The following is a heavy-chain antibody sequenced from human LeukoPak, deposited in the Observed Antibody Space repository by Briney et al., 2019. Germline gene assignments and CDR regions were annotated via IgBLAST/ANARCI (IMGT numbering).Heavy chain of an antibody. J-gene: IGHJ4*02. CDR3: ARDPYGDYVNYQLAGDLFDY. D-gene: IGHD4-17*01. CDR1: GGSISSSSYY. Sequence: SETLSLTCTVSGGSISSSSYYWGWIRQPPGKGLEWIGSIYYSGSTYYNPSLKSRVTISVDTSKNQFSLKLSSVTAADTAVYYCARDPYGDYVNYQLAGDLFDYWGQGTLVTVSS. V-gene: IGHV4-39*07. CDR2: IYYSGST.